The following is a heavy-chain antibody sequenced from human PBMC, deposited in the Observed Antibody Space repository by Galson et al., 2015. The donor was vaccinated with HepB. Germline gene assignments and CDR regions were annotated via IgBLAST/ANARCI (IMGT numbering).Heavy chain of an antibody. J-gene: IGHJ4*02. CDR3: AREGGSGSYRTY. V-gene: IGHV3-21*01. CDR1: GFTFSSYS. CDR2: ISSSGSYI. Sequence: SLRLSCAASGFTFSSYSMNWVRQAPGKGLEWVSSISSSGSYIYYADSVKGRFTISRDNAKNSLYLQMNSLRAEDTAVYYCAREGGSGSYRTYWGQGTLVTVSS. D-gene: IGHD3-10*01.